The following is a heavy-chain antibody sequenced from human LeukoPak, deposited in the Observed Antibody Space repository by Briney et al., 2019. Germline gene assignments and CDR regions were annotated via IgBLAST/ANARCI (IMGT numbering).Heavy chain of an antibody. V-gene: IGHV3-66*01. Sequence: GGSLRLSCAASGFSVSTTYMSWVRQASGKGLEWVSVIYSGGTTYQADSVKGRVTISRDDSKNTLYLQLNSLRAEDTAMYYCARGAGSGYFDYWGQGTLVTVSS. CDR1: GFSVSTTY. J-gene: IGHJ4*02. D-gene: IGHD3-10*01. CDR2: IYSGGTT. CDR3: ARGAGSGYFDY.